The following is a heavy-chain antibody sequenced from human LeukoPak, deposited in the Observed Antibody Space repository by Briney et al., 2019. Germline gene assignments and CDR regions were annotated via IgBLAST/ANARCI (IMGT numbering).Heavy chain of an antibody. D-gene: IGHD3-16*01. J-gene: IGHJ4*02. V-gene: IGHV4-39*07. CDR3: ARAGALSGGVLGFDY. CDR1: GGSISSSSYY. CDR2: IYYSGST. Sequence: SETLSPTCTVSGGSISSSSYYWGWIRQPPGKGLEWIGSIYYSGSTYYNPSLKSRVTISVDTSKNQFSLKLSSVTAADTAVYYCARAGALSGGVLGFDYWGQGTLVTVSS.